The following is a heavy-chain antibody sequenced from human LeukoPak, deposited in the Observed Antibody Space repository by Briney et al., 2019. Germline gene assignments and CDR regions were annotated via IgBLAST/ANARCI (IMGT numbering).Heavy chain of an antibody. J-gene: IGHJ4*02. CDR2: NTGST. Sequence: SETLSLTCAASGYSISSDYYWGWIQQPPGKGLEWIGSNTGSTYYNPSLQSRVTISLDSTKNQFSLKLTSVTAADTAVYYCASGGTAVVMALTYYFDSWGQGTPVTVSS. D-gene: IGHD3-22*01. V-gene: IGHV4-38-2*01. CDR1: GYSISSDYY. CDR3: ASGGTAVVMALTYYFDS.